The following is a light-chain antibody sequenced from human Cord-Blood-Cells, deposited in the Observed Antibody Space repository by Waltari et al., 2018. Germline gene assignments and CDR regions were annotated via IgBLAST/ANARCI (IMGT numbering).Light chain of an antibody. J-gene: IGLJ2*01. Sequence: QSALTQPASVSGSPGKSITISCTGTSSDVGSYNLVSWYQTHPGKAPKLMIYGGSKRPSGVSNRFSGSKAGNTASLTISGLQAEDDADYYCCSYAGSSTHVVFGGGTKLTVL. CDR3: CSYAGSSTHVV. CDR2: GGS. CDR1: SSDVGSYNL. V-gene: IGLV2-23*01.